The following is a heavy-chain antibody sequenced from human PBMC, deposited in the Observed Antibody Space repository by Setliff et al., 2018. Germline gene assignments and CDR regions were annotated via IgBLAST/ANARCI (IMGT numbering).Heavy chain of an antibody. CDR2: IRYEGSNK. V-gene: IGHV3-30*02. CDR3: AKDRAFCSSTSCYQYYYGMDV. D-gene: IGHD2-2*01. CDR1: GFTFSSYD. Sequence: GESLKISCAASGFTFSSYDMHWVRQAPGKGLEWLTFIRYEGSNKYYADSVKGRFTISRDNSKNSLYLQMNSLRAEDTAVYYCAKDRAFCSSTSCYQYYYGMDVWGQGTTVTVSS. J-gene: IGHJ6*02.